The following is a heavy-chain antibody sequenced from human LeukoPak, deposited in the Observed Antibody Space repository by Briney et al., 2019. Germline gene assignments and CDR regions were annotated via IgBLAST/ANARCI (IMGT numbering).Heavy chain of an antibody. Sequence: GGSLRLSCAASGFTFSSYWMHWVRQAPGKGLVWVSRINTDGSSTSYADSVKGRFTVSRDNAKNTLYLQMNSLRAEDTAVYYCARSCSTTSCYSINYWGQGTLVTVSS. V-gene: IGHV3-74*01. CDR2: INTDGSST. CDR3: ARSCSTTSCYSINY. D-gene: IGHD2-2*01. J-gene: IGHJ4*02. CDR1: GFTFSSYW.